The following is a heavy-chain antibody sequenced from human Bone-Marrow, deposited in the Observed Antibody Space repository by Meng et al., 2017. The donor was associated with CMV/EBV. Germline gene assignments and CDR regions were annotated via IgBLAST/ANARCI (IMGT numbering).Heavy chain of an antibody. D-gene: IGHD4-11*01. CDR2: ISAYNGNT. CDR1: GYTFTSYG. Sequence: ASVKVSCKASGYTFTSYGISWVRQAPGQGLEWMGWISAYNGNTNYAQKLQGRVTMTTDTSTSTAYMELRSLRSDDTAVYYCARNSNYYYYYYYGMDVCGQGTTVTVSS. J-gene: IGHJ6*02. CDR3: ARNSNYYYYYYYGMDV. V-gene: IGHV1-18*01.